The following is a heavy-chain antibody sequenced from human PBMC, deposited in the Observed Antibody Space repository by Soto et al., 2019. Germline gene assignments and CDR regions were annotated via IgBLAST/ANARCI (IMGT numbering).Heavy chain of an antibody. J-gene: IGHJ6*02. V-gene: IGHV4-30-2*01. Sequence: SETLSLTCAVSGGSISIGGYSWSCIRQPPGKGLEWIGYIYHSGSTYYNPSLKSRVAISVDRSKNQFSLKLSSVTAADTAVYYCARGGSSWYYLDVWGQGTTVTVSS. D-gene: IGHD6-13*01. CDR2: IYHSGST. CDR3: ARGGSSWYYLDV. CDR1: GGSISIGGYS.